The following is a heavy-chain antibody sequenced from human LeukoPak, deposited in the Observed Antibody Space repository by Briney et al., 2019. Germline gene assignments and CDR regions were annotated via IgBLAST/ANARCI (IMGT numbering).Heavy chain of an antibody. V-gene: IGHV5-51*01. Sequence: PGESLKISCKTSGFSFTSYWIGWVRQMPGKGLDWIGSIYPSDSDTKYNPSFQGQVTISADKSINTAYLQWSSLQASDTAMYYCARSDAWTHFDYWGQGSLVIVSS. CDR3: ARSDAWTHFDY. J-gene: IGHJ4*02. D-gene: IGHD3/OR15-3a*01. CDR2: IYPSDSDT. CDR1: GFSFTSYW.